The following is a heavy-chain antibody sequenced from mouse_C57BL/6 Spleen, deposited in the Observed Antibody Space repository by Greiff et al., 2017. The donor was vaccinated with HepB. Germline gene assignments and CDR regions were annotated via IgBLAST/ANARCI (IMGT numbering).Heavy chain of an antibody. J-gene: IGHJ3*01. CDR1: GYSFTGYY. Sequence: VQLQQSGPELVKPGASVKISCKASGYSFTGYYMNWVKQSPEKSLEWIGEINPSTGGTTYNQKFKAKATLTVDKSSSTAYMQRKSLTSEDSAVYYCAGGKTGPSWFAYWGQGTLVTVSA. V-gene: IGHV1-42*01. D-gene: IGHD4-1*01. CDR3: AGGKTGPSWFAY. CDR2: INPSTGGT.